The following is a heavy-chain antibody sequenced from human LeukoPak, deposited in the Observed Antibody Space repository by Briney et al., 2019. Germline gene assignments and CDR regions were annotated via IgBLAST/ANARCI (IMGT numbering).Heavy chain of an antibody. D-gene: IGHD4-17*01. V-gene: IGHV3-23*01. J-gene: IGHJ4*02. CDR1: GFTFSSYA. CDR3: AKRNDYGDHGGFDY. Sequence: GGSLRLSCTASGFTFSSYAMSWVRQAPGKGLEWVSAISSSGGSTYYADSVKGRFTISRDNSKNTLYLQMNSLRAEDTAVYYCAKRNDYGDHGGFDYWGQGTLVTVSS. CDR2: ISSSGGST.